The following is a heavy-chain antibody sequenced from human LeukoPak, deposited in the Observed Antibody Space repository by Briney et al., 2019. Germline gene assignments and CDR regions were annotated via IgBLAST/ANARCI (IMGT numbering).Heavy chain of an antibody. Sequence: GGSLRLSCEASGFTFSSYSMNWVRQAPGKGLEWVSGISGSGGSIDYADSVKGRFTISRDNSKNTLYLQMNSLRAEDTAVYYCAKRRSGSYANNWFDPWGQGTLVTVSS. CDR2: ISGSGGSI. V-gene: IGHV3-23*01. D-gene: IGHD1-26*01. CDR3: AKRRSGSYANNWFDP. J-gene: IGHJ5*02. CDR1: GFTFSSYS.